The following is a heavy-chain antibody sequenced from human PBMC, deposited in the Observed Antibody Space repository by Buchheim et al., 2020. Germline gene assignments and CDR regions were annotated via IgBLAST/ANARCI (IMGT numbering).Heavy chain of an antibody. Sequence: EVQLVQSGAEVKKPGESLRISCKGSGYSFTNYWIIWVRQMPGKGLEWIGRIVPSDSYSSYSPSFQGHVTLSADKTISTAYLQWSSLKASDSAIYFCARPSITLFGVIIWALDVWGQGTT. V-gene: IGHV5-10-1*01. CDR3: ARPSITLFGVIIWALDV. J-gene: IGHJ6*02. D-gene: IGHD3-3*01. CDR1: GYSFTNYW. CDR2: IVPSDSYS.